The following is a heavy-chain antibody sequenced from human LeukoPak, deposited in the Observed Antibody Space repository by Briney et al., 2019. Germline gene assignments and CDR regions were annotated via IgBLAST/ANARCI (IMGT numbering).Heavy chain of an antibody. V-gene: IGHV3-48*03. D-gene: IGHD3-16*01. CDR3: ARDFMITFGGATPFDY. J-gene: IGHJ4*02. CDR1: GFTFSSYE. Sequence: PGGSLRLSCAASGFTFSSYEMNWVRQAPGKGLEWVSYISSSGSTIYYADSVKGRFTISRDNAKNSLYLQMNSLRAEDTAVYYCARDFMITFGGATPFDYWDQGTLVTVSS. CDR2: ISSSGSTI.